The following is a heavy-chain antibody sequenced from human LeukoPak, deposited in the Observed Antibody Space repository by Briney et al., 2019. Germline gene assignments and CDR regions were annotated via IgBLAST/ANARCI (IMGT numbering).Heavy chain of an antibody. CDR1: GFTFSTYA. D-gene: IGHD3-22*01. CDR2: ISGSGGST. CDR3: AKDLGYYDSSGYYFNY. Sequence: GGSLRLSCAASGFTFSTYAMSWVRQAPGKGLEWVSAISGSGGSTCYADSVKGRFTISRDNSKNTLYPQMNSLRAEDTAVYYCAKDLGYYDSSGYYFNYWGQGTLVTVS. J-gene: IGHJ4*02. V-gene: IGHV3-23*01.